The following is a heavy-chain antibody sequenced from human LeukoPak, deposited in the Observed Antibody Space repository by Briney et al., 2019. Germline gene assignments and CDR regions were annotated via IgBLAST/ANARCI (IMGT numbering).Heavy chain of an antibody. CDR3: ARDPTGDYYMDV. J-gene: IGHJ6*03. CDR1: GYTFTSYG. Sequence: ASVKVSCKASGYTFTSYGISWVRQAPGQGLEWMGWISAYNGNTNYAQKFQGRVTMTRDTSTSTVYMELSSLRSEDTAVYYCARDPTGDYYMDVWGKGTTVTVSS. CDR2: ISAYNGNT. V-gene: IGHV1-18*01. D-gene: IGHD4-17*01.